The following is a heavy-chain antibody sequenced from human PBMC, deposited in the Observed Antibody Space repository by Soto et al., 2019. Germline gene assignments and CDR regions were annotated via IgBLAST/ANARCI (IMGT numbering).Heavy chain of an antibody. D-gene: IGHD1-20*01. CDR1: GGSLSDQW. Sequence: PGESLKISCKASGGSLSDQWIGWVRHTPDKGLEWIGFVFLADSDTRYSPSFQGQVTISTDKSISTAYLQWSSLRASDSAMYYCARSRITGSTWTFDYWGQGTLVTVSS. CDR3: ARSRITGSTWTFDY. CDR2: VFLADSDT. V-gene: IGHV5-51*01. J-gene: IGHJ4*02.